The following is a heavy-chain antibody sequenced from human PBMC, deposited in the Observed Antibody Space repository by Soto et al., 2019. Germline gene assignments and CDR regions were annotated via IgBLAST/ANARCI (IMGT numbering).Heavy chain of an antibody. Sequence: PGGSLRLSCAVSGFTISTHAIIWVRQGPGKGLEWVSGIDSGGRTFYADSVKGRFTISRDSSKNALFLQMNSLRAEDTALYYCAKEGYVSGFLWRQGTQVTVSS. V-gene: IGHV3-23*01. J-gene: IGHJ4*02. D-gene: IGHD3-10*01. CDR1: GFTISTHA. CDR3: AKEGYVSGFL. CDR2: IDSGGRT.